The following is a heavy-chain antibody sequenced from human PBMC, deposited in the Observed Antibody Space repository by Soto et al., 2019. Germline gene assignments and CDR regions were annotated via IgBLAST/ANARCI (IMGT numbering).Heavy chain of an antibody. J-gene: IGHJ4*02. D-gene: IGHD2-21*02. Sequence: EVQLVESGGDLVQPGGSLRLSCAASGFTFSSYEMNWVRQAPGRGLEWISYISSSGDLIYYADSVRGRFTVSRDSAKNSMYLQMNSLSAEDTAVYYCAREEINCGGDCFSLWGQGTLVTVSS. CDR1: GFTFSSYE. CDR3: AREEINCGGDCFSL. CDR2: ISSSGDLI. V-gene: IGHV3-48*03.